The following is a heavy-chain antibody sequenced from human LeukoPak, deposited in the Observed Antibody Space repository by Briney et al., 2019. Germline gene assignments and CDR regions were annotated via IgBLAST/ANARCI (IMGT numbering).Heavy chain of an antibody. CDR3: AKDRSWDWSIAAAAPDAFDI. J-gene: IGHJ3*02. V-gene: IGHV3-23*01. D-gene: IGHD6-13*01. CDR1: GFTFSSYA. Sequence: GGSLRLSCAASGFTFSSYAMSWVRQAPGKGLEWVSAISGSGGSTYYADSVKGRFTISRDNSKNTLYLQMNSLRAEDTAIYYCAKDRSWDWSIAAAAPDAFDIWGQGTMVTVSS. CDR2: ISGSGGST.